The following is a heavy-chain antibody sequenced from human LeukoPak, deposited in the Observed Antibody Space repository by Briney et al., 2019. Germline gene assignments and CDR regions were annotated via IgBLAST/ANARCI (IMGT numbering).Heavy chain of an antibody. CDR1: GFTFSNYA. D-gene: IGHD5-18*01. Sequence: GGSLRLSCAASGFTFSNYAMHWVRQAPGKGLEWVAVISYDGSNKYYADSVKGRFTISRDNSKNTLYLQMNSLRAEDTAVYYCARDSGYSYASYYFDYWGQGTLVTVSS. CDR2: ISYDGSNK. CDR3: ARDSGYSYASYYFDY. V-gene: IGHV3-30-3*01. J-gene: IGHJ4*02.